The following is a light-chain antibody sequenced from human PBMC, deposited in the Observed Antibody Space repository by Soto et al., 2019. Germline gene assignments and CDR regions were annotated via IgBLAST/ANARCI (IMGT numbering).Light chain of an antibody. Sequence: DIQMTQSPSTLSASVGDRVTITCRASQSIKSWLAWYQQKPGTAPKLLIYDASTLESGVPSRFSGSGSGTEFTLTISSLQPDDFATFYCQQYDDYPLTFGGGTKV. CDR2: DAS. J-gene: IGKJ4*01. CDR1: QSIKSW. V-gene: IGKV1-5*01. CDR3: QQYDDYPLT.